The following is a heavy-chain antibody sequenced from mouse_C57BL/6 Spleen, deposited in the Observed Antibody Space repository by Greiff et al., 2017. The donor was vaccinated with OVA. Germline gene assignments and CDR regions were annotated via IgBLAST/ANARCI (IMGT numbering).Heavy chain of an antibody. CDR1: GYTFTDYN. CDR3: ARAGDYFDD. J-gene: IGHJ2*01. CDR2: INPNTGGT. V-gene: IGHV1-18*01. Sequence: VQLKESGPELVKPGASVKIPCKASGYTFTDYNMAWVKQSHGKSLEWIGDINPNTGGTIYNQKFKGKATLTVDKSSITAYMELRSLTSEDTAVYYCARAGDYFDDWGQVTTLTVSS.